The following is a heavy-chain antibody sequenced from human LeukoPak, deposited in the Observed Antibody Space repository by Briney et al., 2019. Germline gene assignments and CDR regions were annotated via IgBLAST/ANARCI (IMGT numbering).Heavy chain of an antibody. J-gene: IGHJ6*03. Sequence: GGSLRLSCAASGSTFSTYGMSWVRQAPGKGLEWVSAISGSGASTYHADSVKGRFTISRDNSRNTMYLQMNSLRVEDTAVYYCAKEFVEYYYYYMDGWGKGTTVPVSS. CDR3: AKEFVEYYYYYMDG. V-gene: IGHV3-23*01. CDR2: ISGSGAST. CDR1: GSTFSTYG. D-gene: IGHD3-10*01.